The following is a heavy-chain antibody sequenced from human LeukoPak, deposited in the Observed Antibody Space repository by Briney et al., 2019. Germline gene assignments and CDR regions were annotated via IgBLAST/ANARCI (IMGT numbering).Heavy chain of an antibody. CDR3: ARAYNGYYKQPDY. Sequence: PGGSLRLSCAASGFTFSSYWMHWVRHAPGKGLVWVSRINSDGSSTNYADSVKGRFTISRDNAKNTLYLQMNSLRAEDTAVYYCARAYNGYYKQPDYWGQGTLVTVSS. V-gene: IGHV3-74*01. CDR1: GFTFSSYW. D-gene: IGHD3-9*01. CDR2: INSDGSST. J-gene: IGHJ4*02.